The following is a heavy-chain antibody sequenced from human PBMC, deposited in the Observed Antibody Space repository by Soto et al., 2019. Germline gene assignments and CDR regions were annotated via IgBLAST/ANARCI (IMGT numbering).Heavy chain of an antibody. J-gene: IGHJ4*02. V-gene: IGHV4-59*01. CDR3: ARLGATVVAVGY. CDR1: GGSISSYY. D-gene: IGHD2-15*01. Sequence: SETLSLTCTVSGGSISSYYWSWIRQPPGKGLEWIGYIYYSGSTNYNPSLKSRVTISVDTSKNQFSLKLSSVTAADTAVYYCARLGATVVAVGYWGQGTLVTVSS. CDR2: IYYSGST.